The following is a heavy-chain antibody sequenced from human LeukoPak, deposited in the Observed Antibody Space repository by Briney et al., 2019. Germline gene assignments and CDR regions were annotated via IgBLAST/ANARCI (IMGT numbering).Heavy chain of an antibody. Sequence: ASVKVSCKASGYTFTSYGISWVRQAPRQGLEWMGIINPSGGNTNYAQRFQGRVTMTRDTSTSTVYMELSSLRSEDTAMYYCARDRTHYYESSGYYSRWEYWGQGTLVTVSS. D-gene: IGHD3-22*01. J-gene: IGHJ4*02. CDR1: GYTFTSYG. CDR2: INPSGGNT. CDR3: ARDRTHYYESSGYYSRWEY. V-gene: IGHV1-46*01.